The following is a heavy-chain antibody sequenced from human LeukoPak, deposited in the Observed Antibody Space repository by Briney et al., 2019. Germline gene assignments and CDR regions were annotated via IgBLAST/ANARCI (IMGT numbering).Heavy chain of an antibody. CDR1: GYRFTIYW. J-gene: IGHJ5*02. CDR3: ASRRGYSGYWFDP. D-gene: IGHD5-12*01. V-gene: IGHV5-51*01. CDR2: IYPGDSDT. Sequence: PGESLKISCKGSGYRFTIYWIGWVRQMPGKGLEWMGIIYPGDSDTRYSPSFQGQVTISADKSISTAYLQWSSLKASDTAMYYCASRRGYSGYWFDPWGQGTLVTVSS.